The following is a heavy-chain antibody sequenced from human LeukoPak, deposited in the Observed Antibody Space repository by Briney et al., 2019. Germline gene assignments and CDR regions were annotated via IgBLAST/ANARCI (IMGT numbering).Heavy chain of an antibody. J-gene: IGHJ5*02. Sequence: ASVKVSCKAFGYSFTSFGINWVRQAPGQGLEWMGWISAYNGHTKYAQKFQGRVTMTTGTSTSTVYMEVRSMISDDTAVYYCARGTCEAAARPCSFDTWGQGTLVTVSS. CDR3: ARGTCEAAARPCSFDT. CDR2: ISAYNGHT. D-gene: IGHD1-14*01. CDR1: GYSFTSFG. V-gene: IGHV1-18*01.